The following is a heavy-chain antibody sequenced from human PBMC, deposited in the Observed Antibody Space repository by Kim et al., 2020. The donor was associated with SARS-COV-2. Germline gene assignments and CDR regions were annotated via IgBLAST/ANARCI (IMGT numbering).Heavy chain of an antibody. Sequence: GGSLRLSCAASGFTFSSYSMNWVRQAPGKGLEWVSSISSSSSYIYYADSVKGRFTFSRDNAKNSLYLQMNSLRAVDTAVYYCARDPPADYYDSSGWGQGTLVTVSS. D-gene: IGHD3-22*01. V-gene: IGHV3-21*01. CDR3: ARDPPADYYDSSG. CDR2: ISSSSSYI. J-gene: IGHJ4*02. CDR1: GFTFSSYS.